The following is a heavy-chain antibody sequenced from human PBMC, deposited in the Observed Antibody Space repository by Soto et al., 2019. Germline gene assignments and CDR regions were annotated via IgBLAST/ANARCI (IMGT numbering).Heavy chain of an antibody. CDR2: IYHTGTT. V-gene: IGHV4-59*08. J-gene: IGHJ4*02. CDR1: GRSISSHY. D-gene: IGHD1-26*01. CDR3: ARHKWELVDY. Sequence: PSETLSLTCSAFGRSISSHYWRLTRQPPRKGLEMIGYIYHTGTTNSNPSFTSRVTISVDTSTNQFSLNLRSVTAAYPPVNYSARHKWELVDYGGERALVTVS.